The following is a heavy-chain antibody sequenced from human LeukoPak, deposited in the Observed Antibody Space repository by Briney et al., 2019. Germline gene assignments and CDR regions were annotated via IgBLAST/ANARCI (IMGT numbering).Heavy chain of an antibody. D-gene: IGHD5-18*01. J-gene: IGHJ6*04. CDR1: GFTFSNYW. CDR2: IKQDGSEK. CDR3: AKDWTATGMDV. Sequence: GGSLRLSCADSGFTFSNYWMNWVRQAPGKGLEWVANIKQDGSEKYYVDSVKGRFTISRDNAKNSLYLQMNSLRGEDTAVYYCAKDWTATGMDVWGKGTTVTISS. V-gene: IGHV3-7*01.